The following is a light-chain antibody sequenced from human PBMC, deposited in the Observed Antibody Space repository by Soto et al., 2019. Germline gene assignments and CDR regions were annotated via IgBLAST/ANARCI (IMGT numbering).Light chain of an antibody. J-gene: IGKJ1*01. V-gene: IGKV1-39*01. Sequence: DTQMTQSPSSLSASVGDRVTITCRTSKTISRYLNWYQQKPGKAPKLLIYAASNLQSGVPSRFSGSGSGTDFTLTISSLQPEDFVTYYCHQSFTSPWTFGQGTKVDIK. CDR1: KTISRY. CDR2: AAS. CDR3: HQSFTSPWT.